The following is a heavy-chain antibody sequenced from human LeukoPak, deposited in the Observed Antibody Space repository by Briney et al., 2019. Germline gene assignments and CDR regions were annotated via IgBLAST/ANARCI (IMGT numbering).Heavy chain of an antibody. J-gene: IGHJ4*02. Sequence: SETLSLTCTVSGGSISSYYWSWIRQPPGQGLEWIGYIYYSGSTNYNPSLKSRVTISVDTSKNQFSLKLSSVTAADTAVYYCARGYDFWSGYSLDYWGQETLVTVSS. V-gene: IGHV4-59*01. CDR2: IYYSGST. CDR3: ARGYDFWSGYSLDY. CDR1: GGSISSYY. D-gene: IGHD3-3*01.